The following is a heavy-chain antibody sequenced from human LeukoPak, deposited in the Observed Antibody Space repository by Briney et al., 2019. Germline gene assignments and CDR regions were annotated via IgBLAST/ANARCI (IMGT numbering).Heavy chain of an antibody. CDR2: FIYIYSSA. CDR3: ASSAHYYDSNGPADY. D-gene: IGHD3-22*01. V-gene: IGHV1-69*05. Sequence: SVKVSCKTSEGTFSRYATNWVRQAPGQGLEWWGWFIYIYSSAVYAEKFQGRVTITTDESSSTVYMELSSLRSEDTAVYYCASSAHYYDSNGPADYWGQGTRVTVSS. CDR1: EGTFSRYA. J-gene: IGHJ4*02.